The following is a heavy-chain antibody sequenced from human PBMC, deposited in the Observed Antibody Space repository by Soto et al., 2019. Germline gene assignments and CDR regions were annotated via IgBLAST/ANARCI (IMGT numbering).Heavy chain of an antibody. Sequence: ASVKVSCKASGYTFTSYGISWVRQAPGQGLEWMGWISAYNGNTNYAQKLQGRVTMTTDTSTSTAYMELRSLRSDDTAVYYCARVETITMIVVVIPSGGMDVWGQGTTVTVSS. D-gene: IGHD3-22*01. CDR2: ISAYNGNT. J-gene: IGHJ6*02. CDR1: GYTFTSYG. V-gene: IGHV1-18*04. CDR3: ARVETITMIVVVIPSGGMDV.